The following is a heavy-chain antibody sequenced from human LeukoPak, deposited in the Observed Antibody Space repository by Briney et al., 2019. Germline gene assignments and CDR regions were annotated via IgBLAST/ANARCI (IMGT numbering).Heavy chain of an antibody. J-gene: IGHJ4*02. Sequence: GGSLRLSCAASGFTFDDYAMHWVRQAPGKGLEWVSGISPSGGITYYTDSVKGRFTISRDNSKNTVYLQMNSLRAEDTAVYYCAKGVVVIAAKYYFDYWGQGTLVTVSS. D-gene: IGHD2-15*01. CDR3: AKGVVVIAAKYYFDY. CDR1: GFTFDDYA. V-gene: IGHV3-23*01. CDR2: ISPSGGIT.